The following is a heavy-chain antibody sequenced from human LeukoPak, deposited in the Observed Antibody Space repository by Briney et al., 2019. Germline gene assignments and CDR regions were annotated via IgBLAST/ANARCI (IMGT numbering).Heavy chain of an antibody. V-gene: IGHV4-34*01. CDR2: INHSGST. Sequence: SETLSLTCAVYGGSFSGYYWSWIRQPPGKGLEWIGEINHSGSTNYNPSLKSRVTISVDTSKNQFSLKLSSVTAADTAVYYCARPLSPRKEYCSGGSCYRRQWFDYWGQGTLVTVSS. CDR3: ARPLSPRKEYCSGGSCYRRQWFDY. CDR1: GGSFSGYY. J-gene: IGHJ4*02. D-gene: IGHD2-15*01.